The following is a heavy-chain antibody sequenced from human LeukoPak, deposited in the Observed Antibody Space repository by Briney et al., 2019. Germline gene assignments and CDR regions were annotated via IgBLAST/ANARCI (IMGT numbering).Heavy chain of an antibody. V-gene: IGHV3-21*01. D-gene: IGHD3-22*01. CDR3: ARAETTGMIVPPEDY. J-gene: IGHJ4*02. CDR2: ISSSSSYI. CDR1: GFTFSSYS. Sequence: GGSLRLSCAASGFTFSSYSMNWVRQAPGKGLEWVSSISSSSSYIYYADSVKGRFTISRDNAKNSLYLQMNSLRAEDTAVYYCARAETTGMIVPPEDYWGQGTLVTVSS.